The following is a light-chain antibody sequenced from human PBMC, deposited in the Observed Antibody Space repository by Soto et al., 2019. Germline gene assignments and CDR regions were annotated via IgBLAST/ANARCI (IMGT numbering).Light chain of an antibody. CDR2: MVS. Sequence: VVMTQSPLSLPVTLGQAASISCRSNESLRNSVGSPYLNWFQQRPGQSPRRLIYMVSNRDSGVTDRFSGSGSGTDFTLKISRVEAEDIGVYYCMQGRHRPFTFGPGTKVD. CDR1: ESLRNSVGSPY. J-gene: IGKJ3*01. V-gene: IGKV2-30*01. CDR3: MQGRHRPFT.